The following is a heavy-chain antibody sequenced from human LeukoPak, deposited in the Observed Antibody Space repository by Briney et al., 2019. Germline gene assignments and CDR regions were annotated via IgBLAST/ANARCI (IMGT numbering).Heavy chain of an antibody. V-gene: IGHV4-30-2*01. CDR3: ARVSSRHRGYSGYDGGFY. J-gene: IGHJ4*02. Sequence: SETLSLTCTVSGGSISSGGYYWSWIRQPPGKGLEWIGYIYHSGSTYYNPSLKSRVTISVDRSKNQFSLKLSSVTAADTAVYYCARVSSRHRGYSGYDGGFYWGQGTLVTVSS. D-gene: IGHD5-12*01. CDR2: IYHSGST. CDR1: GGSISSGGYY.